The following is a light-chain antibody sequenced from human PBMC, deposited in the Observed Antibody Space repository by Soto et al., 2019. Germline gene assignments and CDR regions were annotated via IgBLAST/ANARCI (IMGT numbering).Light chain of an antibody. CDR3: QQRSNWPWT. V-gene: IGKV3-11*01. CDR1: QSVSSY. Sequence: EIVLTQSPATLSFSPGEKANISCKASQSVSSYLAWYQQKPGQAPRLLIYDASNRATGIPARFSGSGSGTDFTLAISSLEPEDFAVYYCQQRSNWPWTFGQGTRWIS. CDR2: DAS. J-gene: IGKJ1*01.